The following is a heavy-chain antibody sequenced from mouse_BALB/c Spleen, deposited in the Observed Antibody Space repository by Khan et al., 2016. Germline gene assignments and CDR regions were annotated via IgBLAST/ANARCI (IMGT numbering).Heavy chain of an antibody. CDR2: ISYDGSN. CDR3: ERLRRFCALDY. J-gene: IGHJ4*01. D-gene: IGHD1-1*01. Sequence: EVQLVESGPGLVKPSQSLSLTCSVTGYSITSGYYWNWIRQFPGNKLEWMGYISYDGSNNYNPSLKNRISITRDTSKNQFFLQLNSVTSEDTDTCNCERLRRFCALDYWGQGTSVTVSS. CDR1: GYSITSGYY. V-gene: IGHV3-6*02.